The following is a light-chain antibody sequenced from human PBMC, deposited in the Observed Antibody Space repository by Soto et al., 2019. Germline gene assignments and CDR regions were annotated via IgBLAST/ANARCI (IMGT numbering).Light chain of an antibody. Sequence: DIQMTQSPSSLSASVGDRVTITCRASQSISNYLNWYQQKPGKAPKLLIYDISSLQSGVPSRFSGSGSGPDFTLTISSLQPEDFATYYCQQTYSTPRTFGQGTKVDIK. CDR2: DIS. J-gene: IGKJ1*01. CDR1: QSISNY. CDR3: QQTYSTPRT. V-gene: IGKV1-39*01.